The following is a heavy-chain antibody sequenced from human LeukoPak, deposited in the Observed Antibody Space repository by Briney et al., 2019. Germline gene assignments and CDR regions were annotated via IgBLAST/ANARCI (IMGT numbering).Heavy chain of an antibody. CDR3: AKEGGMRAAYYYYMDV. J-gene: IGHJ6*03. Sequence: ASVKVSCKASGYTFTSYYMHWVRQAPGQGLEWMGIIKPSGGSTSYAQKFQGRVTMTRDTSTSTVYMELSSLRAEDTAVYYCAKEGGMRAAYYYYMDVWGKGTTVTISS. V-gene: IGHV1-46*01. CDR1: GYTFTSYY. CDR2: IKPSGGST. D-gene: IGHD2-8*01.